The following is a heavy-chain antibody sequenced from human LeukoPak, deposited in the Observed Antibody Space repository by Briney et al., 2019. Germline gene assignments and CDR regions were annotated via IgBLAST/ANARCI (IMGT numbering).Heavy chain of an antibody. Sequence: GGSLRLSCAASGFTFSSYEMNWVRQAPGKGLEWVSYISSSGSTIYYADSVKGRFTISRDNAKNSLYLQMNSLRAEDTAVYYCAKGRGSGWFDIDYWGQGTLVTVSS. CDR2: ISSSGSTI. D-gene: IGHD6-19*01. CDR3: AKGRGSGWFDIDY. CDR1: GFTFSSYE. V-gene: IGHV3-48*03. J-gene: IGHJ4*02.